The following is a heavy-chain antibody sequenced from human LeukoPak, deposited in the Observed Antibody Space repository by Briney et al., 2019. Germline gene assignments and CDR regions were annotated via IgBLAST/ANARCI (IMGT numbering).Heavy chain of an antibody. CDR1: GFTFRDYS. D-gene: IGHD6-19*01. V-gene: IGHV3-23*01. Sequence: GGSLRLSSVASGFTFRDYSIAWVRQLPGGGLEWVSAIARDDFTVYPDPLKGRFTISRDNSRNTLYLQMNTLRAEDTAVYYCVKERDRGTDVADDFDFWGQGTLVTVSS. CDR2: IARDDFT. CDR3: VKERDRGTDVADDFDF. J-gene: IGHJ4*02.